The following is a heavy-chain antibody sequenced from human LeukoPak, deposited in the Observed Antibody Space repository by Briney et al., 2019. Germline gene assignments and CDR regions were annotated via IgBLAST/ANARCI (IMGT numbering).Heavy chain of an antibody. CDR2: MYGGGST. CDR3: ARGGGDYNPFDY. Sequence: GRQAPGKGLEWVSVMYGGGSTYYADSVKGRFTISRHNSKNTLYLEINTLRPDDTAVYYCARGGGDYNPFDYWGQGTLVTVSS. D-gene: IGHD4-17*01. J-gene: IGHJ4*02. V-gene: IGHV3-53*04.